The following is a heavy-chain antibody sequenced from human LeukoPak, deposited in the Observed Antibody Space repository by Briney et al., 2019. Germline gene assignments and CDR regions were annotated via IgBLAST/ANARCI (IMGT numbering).Heavy chain of an antibody. V-gene: IGHV3-53*01. Sequence: PGGSLRLSCAASGFTVSSNYMSWVRQAPGKGLEWVSVIYSGGSTYYADSVKGRFTISRDNSKNTLYLQMNSLRAEDTAVYYCARVEMPYDSSGYYSLPFDYWGQGTMVTVSS. CDR2: IYSGGST. CDR3: ARVEMPYDSSGYYSLPFDY. J-gene: IGHJ4*03. D-gene: IGHD3-22*01. CDR1: GFTVSSNY.